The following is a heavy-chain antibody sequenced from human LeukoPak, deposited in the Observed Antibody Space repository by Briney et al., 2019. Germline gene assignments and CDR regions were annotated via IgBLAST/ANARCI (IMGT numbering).Heavy chain of an antibody. CDR3: ARDRITMVRGVTRTTDYYYYYMDV. D-gene: IGHD3-10*01. CDR1: GGTFSSYA. CDR2: IIPIFGTA. V-gene: IGHV1-69*13. Sequence: GASVKVSCKASGGTFSSYAISWVRQAPGQGLEWMGGIIPIFGTANYAQKFQGRVTITADESTNTAYMELSSLRSEDTAVYYCARDRITMVRGVTRTTDYYYYYMDVWGKGTTVTISS. J-gene: IGHJ6*03.